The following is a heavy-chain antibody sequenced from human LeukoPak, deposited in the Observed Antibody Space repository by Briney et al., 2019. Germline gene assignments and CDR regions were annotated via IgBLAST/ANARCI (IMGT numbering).Heavy chain of an antibody. V-gene: IGHV3-74*01. CDR3: AKLMVRGDQPDY. CDR2: INSDGGST. CDR1: GFTFSSYG. D-gene: IGHD3-10*01. J-gene: IGHJ4*02. Sequence: GGTLRLSCAASGFTFSSYGMSWVRQAPGKGLVWVSRINSDGGSTNYADSVKGRFTISRDNAKNTLHLQMNSLRAEDTAVYYCAKLMVRGDQPDYWGQGTLVTVSS.